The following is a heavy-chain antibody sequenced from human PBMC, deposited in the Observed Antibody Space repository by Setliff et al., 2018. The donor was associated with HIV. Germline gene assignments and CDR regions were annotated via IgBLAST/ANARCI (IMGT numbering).Heavy chain of an antibody. CDR1: GYSISSGYY. V-gene: IGHV4-38-2*01. Sequence: SETLSLTCAVSGYSISSGYYWGWIRQPPGRGLEWIGNIYHSGGTHYNPSLRSRVTISVDTSKNQVSLKLSSVTAADTAVYYCASTEYSSGWYHNWGQGTLVTVSS. J-gene: IGHJ4*02. CDR3: ASTEYSSGWYHN. CDR2: IYHSGGT. D-gene: IGHD6-19*01.